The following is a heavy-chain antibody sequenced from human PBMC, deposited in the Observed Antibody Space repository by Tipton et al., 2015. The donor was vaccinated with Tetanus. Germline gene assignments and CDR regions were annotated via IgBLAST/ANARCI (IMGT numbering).Heavy chain of an antibody. CDR1: GFTFSSYA. CDR3: ATEPLGYCSGGNCFVFGF. Sequence: SLRLSCAASGFTFSSYAMSWVRQAPGKGLEWVSAISGSGGSTYYADSVKGRFTISRDNSKNTLYLQMNSLRSEDTAVYYCATEPLGYCSGGNCFVFGFWGQGTLVTVSS. CDR2: ISGSGGST. V-gene: IGHV3-23*01. J-gene: IGHJ4*02. D-gene: IGHD2-15*01.